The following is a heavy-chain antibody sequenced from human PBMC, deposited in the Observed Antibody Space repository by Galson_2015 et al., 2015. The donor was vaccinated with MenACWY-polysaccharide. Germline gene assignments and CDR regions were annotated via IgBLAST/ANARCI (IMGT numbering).Heavy chain of an antibody. J-gene: IGHJ6*02. CDR2: LRYDGSNK. V-gene: IGHV3-30*02. D-gene: IGHD2-15*01. CDR3: AKDHVPDIVLNYYYYGMDV. Sequence: SLRLSCAASGFTFSSYAMHWVRQAPDEGLEWVAFLRYDGSNKDYADSVKGRFTISRDNFKNTVYLQMSSLRPEDTAVYYCAKDHVPDIVLNYYYYGMDVWGQGTTVTVSS. CDR1: GFTFSSYA.